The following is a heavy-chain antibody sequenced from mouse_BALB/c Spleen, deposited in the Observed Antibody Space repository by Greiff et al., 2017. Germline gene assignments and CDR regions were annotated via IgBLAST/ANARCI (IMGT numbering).Heavy chain of an antibody. V-gene: IGHV5-12-2*01. Sequence: VMLVESGGGLVQPGGSLKLSCAASGFTFSSYTMSWVRQTPEKRLEWVAYISNGGGSTYYPDTVKGRFTISRDNAKNTLYLQMSSLKSEDTAMYYCARHGKVHWYFDVWGAGTTVTVSS. D-gene: IGHD2-14*01. CDR3: ARHGKVHWYFDV. CDR2: ISNGGGST. J-gene: IGHJ1*01. CDR1: GFTFSSYT.